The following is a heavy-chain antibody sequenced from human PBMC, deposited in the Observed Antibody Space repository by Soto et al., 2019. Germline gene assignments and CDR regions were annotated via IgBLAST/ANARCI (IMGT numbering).Heavy chain of an antibody. CDR1: GDSISVGYY. CDR2: VSHSGTT. D-gene: IGHD7-27*01. Sequence: QVQLQESGPGLVKPSQTLSLTCTVSGDSISVGYYWSWIRKHPGKVLEWIWYVSHSGTTYYNPSLERRVSITTDTSKNRVSFEVSPVTAANTAVYYCARDGESYGMDVWCQATAVTVS. J-gene: IGHJ6*02. CDR3: ARDGESYGMDV. V-gene: IGHV4-31*03.